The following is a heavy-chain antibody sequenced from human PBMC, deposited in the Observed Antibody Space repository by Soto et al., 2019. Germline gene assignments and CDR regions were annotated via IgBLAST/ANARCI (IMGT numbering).Heavy chain of an antibody. CDR2: ISGSGGST. J-gene: IGHJ6*02. CDR3: ATKSPGTVNV. Sequence: EVQLLESGGGLVQPGGSLRLSCAASGFTFSNYAMNWVRQARGKGLEWVAVISGSGGSTYYADSVKGRFTISRDNSKNTLYLKMDSLGGDDTAVYYCATKSPGTVNVWGQGTTVTVSS. CDR1: GFTFSNYA. V-gene: IGHV3-23*01. D-gene: IGHD3-10*01.